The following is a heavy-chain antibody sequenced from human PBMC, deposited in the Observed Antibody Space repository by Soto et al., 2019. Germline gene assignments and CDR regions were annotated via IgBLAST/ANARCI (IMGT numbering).Heavy chain of an antibody. V-gene: IGHV2-5*02. CDR2: IYWDDDK. J-gene: IGHJ4*02. D-gene: IGHD6-19*01. CDR1: GFSLRNSGVG. CDR3: AHSLSGFSSGLRLDY. Sequence: SGPTLVNPTQTLTLTCTFSGFSLRNSGVGVGWIRQPPGKALEWLALIYWDDDKRYSPFLKSRLFITKGTSKNQVVLTLANLDPVDTATYYCAHSLSGFSSGLRLDYWGQGALVTVSS.